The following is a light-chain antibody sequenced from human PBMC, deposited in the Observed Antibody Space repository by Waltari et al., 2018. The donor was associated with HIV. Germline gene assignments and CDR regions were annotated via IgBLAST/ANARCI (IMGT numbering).Light chain of an antibody. CDR3: QSYDSSLSQV. CDR1: SSNIGAGYD. V-gene: IGLV1-40*01. J-gene: IGLJ2*01. CDR2: GNR. Sequence: QSVLTQPPSVSGAPGPRVTISCTGSSSNIGAGYDVHWDQLLPGTPPKLLISGNRNRPAGVPDHVAGYKAGTSASQAITGLHAEDEADYYCQSYDSSLSQVFGGGTKLTVL.